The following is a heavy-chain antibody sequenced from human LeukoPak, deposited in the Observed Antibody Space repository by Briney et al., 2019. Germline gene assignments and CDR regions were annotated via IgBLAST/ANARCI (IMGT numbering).Heavy chain of an antibody. J-gene: IGHJ4*02. V-gene: IGHV1-69*13. CDR2: IIPIFGTA. D-gene: IGHD5-12*01. CDR1: GGTFSSYA. Sequence: ASVKASCKASGGTFSSYAISWVRQAPGQGLEWMGGIIPIFGTANYAQKFQGRVTITADESTSTAYMELSSLRSEDTAVYYCATVVATIGLDYWGQGTLVTVSS. CDR3: ATVVATIGLDY.